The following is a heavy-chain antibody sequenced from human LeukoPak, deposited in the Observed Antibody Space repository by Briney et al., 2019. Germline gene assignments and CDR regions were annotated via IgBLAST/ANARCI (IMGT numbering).Heavy chain of an antibody. CDR1: GFTFSSYG. CDR3: AKDLTRRYDFWSGVDY. Sequence: PGGSLRLSCAASGFTFSSYGMHWVRQARGKGLEWVAFIRYNGSNKYYADSVKGRFTISRDNSKNTLYLQMNSLRAEDTAVYYCAKDLTRRYDFWSGVDYWGQGTLVTVSS. J-gene: IGHJ4*02. V-gene: IGHV3-30*02. D-gene: IGHD3-3*01. CDR2: IRYNGSNK.